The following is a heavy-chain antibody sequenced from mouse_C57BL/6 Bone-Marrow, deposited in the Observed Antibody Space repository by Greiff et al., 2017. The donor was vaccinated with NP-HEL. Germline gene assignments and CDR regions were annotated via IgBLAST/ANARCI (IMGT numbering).Heavy chain of an antibody. CDR2: ISDGGSYT. Sequence: EVKLMESGGGLVKPGGSLKLSCAASGFTFSSYAMSWVRQTPDKRLEWVATISDGGSYTYYPDNVKGRFTISRDNAKNNLYLQMRHLKSEDTAIYYCARGMGNDCLDYWGQGTTLTVSS. CDR3: ARGMGNDCLDY. CDR1: GFTFSSYA. V-gene: IGHV5-4*03. J-gene: IGHJ2*01. D-gene: IGHD2-4*01.